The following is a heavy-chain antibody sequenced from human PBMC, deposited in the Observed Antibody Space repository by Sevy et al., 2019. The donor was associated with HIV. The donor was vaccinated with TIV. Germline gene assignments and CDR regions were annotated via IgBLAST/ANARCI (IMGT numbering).Heavy chain of an antibody. CDR2: IYPGDSDT. CDR3: ARLKVPAAILGAFDY. J-gene: IGHJ4*02. Sequence: GESLKISCKGSGYSFTSYWIGWVRQMPGKGLEWMGIIYPGDSDTRYSPSFQAQVTISADKSISTAYLQWSSLKASDTAMYYCARLKVPAAILGAFDYWGQGTLVTVSS. CDR1: GYSFTSYW. V-gene: IGHV5-51*01. D-gene: IGHD2-2*01.